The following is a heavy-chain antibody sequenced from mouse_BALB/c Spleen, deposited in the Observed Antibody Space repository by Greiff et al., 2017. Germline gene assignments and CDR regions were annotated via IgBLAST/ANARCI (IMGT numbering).Heavy chain of an antibody. V-gene: IGHV5-6-5*01. CDR2: ISSGGST. Sequence: EVKLVESGGGLVKPGGSLKLSCAASGFTFSSYAMSWVRQTPEKRLEWVASISSGGSTYYPDSVKGRFTISRDNARNILYLQMSSLRSEDTAMYYCARGAGSSSLFAYWGQGTLVTVS. CDR3: ARGAGSSSLFAY. D-gene: IGHD1-1*01. J-gene: IGHJ3*01. CDR1: GFTFSSYA.